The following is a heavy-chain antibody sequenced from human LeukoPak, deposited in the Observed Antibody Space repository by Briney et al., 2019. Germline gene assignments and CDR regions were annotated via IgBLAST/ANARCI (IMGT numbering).Heavy chain of an antibody. CDR1: GYSFFYYW. D-gene: IGHD6-6*01. Sequence: GESLKISCTGSGYSFFYYWIGWVRQMPGKSLEWMAMIYPADSHIRYSPSFQGQVTISADTSISTAYLQWSSLKASDTAIYYCAGFLGSNSPSDYYHYMDVWGKGTTVTVSS. CDR2: IYPADSHI. J-gene: IGHJ6*03. V-gene: IGHV5-51*01. CDR3: AGFLGSNSPSDYYHYMDV.